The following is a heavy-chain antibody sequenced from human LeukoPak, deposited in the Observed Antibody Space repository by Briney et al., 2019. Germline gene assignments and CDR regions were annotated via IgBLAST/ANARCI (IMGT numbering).Heavy chain of an antibody. Sequence: SVKVSCKASGGTFSSYAISWVRQAPGQGLEWMGRIIPIFGTANYAQKFQGRVTIATDESTSTAYMELSSLRSEDTAVYYCAREVGVRYFDYWGQGTLVTVSS. CDR1: GGTFSSYA. CDR3: AREVGVRYFDY. CDR2: IIPIFGTA. J-gene: IGHJ4*02. D-gene: IGHD3-3*01. V-gene: IGHV1-69*05.